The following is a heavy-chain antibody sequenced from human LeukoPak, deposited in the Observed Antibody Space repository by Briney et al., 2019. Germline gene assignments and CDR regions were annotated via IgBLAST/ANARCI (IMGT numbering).Heavy chain of an antibody. CDR2: FDPEDGET. J-gene: IGHJ4*02. Sequence: ASVKVSCKVSGYTLTELSMHWVRQAPGKGLEWMGGFDPEDGETVYAQKFQGRVTMTEDTSTDTAYMELSSLRSEDTAVYYCATYYDSSGPIDYYFDYWGQGTLVTVSS. D-gene: IGHD3-22*01. CDR1: GYTLTELS. CDR3: ATYYDSSGPIDYYFDY. V-gene: IGHV1-24*01.